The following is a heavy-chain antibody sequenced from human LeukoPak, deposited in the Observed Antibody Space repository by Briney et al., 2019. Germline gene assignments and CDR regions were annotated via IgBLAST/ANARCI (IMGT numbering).Heavy chain of an antibody. J-gene: IGHJ4*02. Sequence: ASVKVSCKASGYSFTGYYIHWVRQAPGQGLEWMGRIDPNSGGTNYAQKLQGRVTMTRDTSISTAYMELSRLRSGDTAVYYCARDGDSSGYYYCDSWGQGTLVTVSS. CDR3: ARDGDSSGYYYCDS. CDR1: GYSFTGYY. V-gene: IGHV1-2*06. CDR2: IDPNSGGT. D-gene: IGHD3-22*01.